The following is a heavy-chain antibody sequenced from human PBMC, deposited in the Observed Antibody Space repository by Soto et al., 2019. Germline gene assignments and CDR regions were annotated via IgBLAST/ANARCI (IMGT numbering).Heavy chain of an antibody. V-gene: IGHV1-69*02. J-gene: IGHJ6*02. CDR1: GGTFSSYT. D-gene: IGHD2-21*02. Sequence: QVQLVQSGAEVKKPGSSVKVSCKASGGTFSSYTISWVRQAPGQGLEWMGRIIPILGIANYAQKFQGRVTIXAVXSTSTAYMELSSLRSEDTAVYYCAVVRTAVYGMDVRGQGTTVTVSS. CDR3: AVVRTAVYGMDV. CDR2: IIPILGIA.